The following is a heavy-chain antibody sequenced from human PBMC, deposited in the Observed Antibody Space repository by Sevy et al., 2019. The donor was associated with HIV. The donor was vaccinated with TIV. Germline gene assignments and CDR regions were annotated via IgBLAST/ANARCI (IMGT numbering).Heavy chain of an antibody. J-gene: IGHJ4*02. D-gene: IGHD1-26*01. CDR1: GFLFSSYA. CDR2: ISYDGSNK. V-gene: IGHV3-30-3*02. Sequence: GGSLRLSYATSGFLFSSYALRWVRQAPGKGLEWVAVISYDGSNKYYADSVKGRFTISRDISKSTLYLQMNSLRAEDTAVYYCAKTGWIGGSYYGESWYYFDYWGQGTQVTVSS. CDR3: AKTGWIGGSYYGESWYYFDY.